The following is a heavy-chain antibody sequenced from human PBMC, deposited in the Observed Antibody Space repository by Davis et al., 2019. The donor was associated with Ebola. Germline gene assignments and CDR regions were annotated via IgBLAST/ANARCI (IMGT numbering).Heavy chain of an antibody. CDR3: ARPWYSGTYYDAYDI. Sequence: SETLSLTCTVSGGSIRNSSYYWGWIRQPPGKGLEWVGSFSYGDNTHYYNPSLRSRVTISVDTSRNQFSLKLSSATAADTAVYYCARPWYSGTYYDAYDIWGQGTMVAVSS. CDR2: FSYGDNTH. D-gene: IGHD1-26*01. CDR1: GGSIRNSSYY. J-gene: IGHJ3*02. V-gene: IGHV4-39*01.